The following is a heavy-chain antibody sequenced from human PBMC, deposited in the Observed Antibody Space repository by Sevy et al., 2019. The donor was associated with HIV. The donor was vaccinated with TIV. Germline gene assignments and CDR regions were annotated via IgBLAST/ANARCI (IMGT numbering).Heavy chain of an antibody. CDR1: GFTFSSYS. CDR3: ARDITIFGVVRSDYYYGMDV. J-gene: IGHJ6*02. Sequence: GGSLRLSCAASGFTFSSYSMNWVRQAPGKGLEWVSSISSSCSYIYYADSVKGRFTISRDNATNSLYLQMNSLRAEDTAVYYWARDITIFGVVRSDYYYGMDVWGQGTTVTVSS. D-gene: IGHD3-3*01. V-gene: IGHV3-21*01. CDR2: ISSSCSYI.